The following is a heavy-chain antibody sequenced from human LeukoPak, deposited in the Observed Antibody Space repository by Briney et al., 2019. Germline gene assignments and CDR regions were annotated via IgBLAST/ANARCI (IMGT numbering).Heavy chain of an antibody. CDR2: IKQDGSEK. CDR3: ARFYDFWSGFDH. J-gene: IGHJ4*02. CDR1: GFTLSSYW. D-gene: IGHD3-3*01. Sequence: PAGGSLRLSCAASGFTLSSYWMSWVRQAPGKGREWVANIKQDGSEKYYVDSVKGRFTISRDNAKNSLYLQMNSLRAEDTAVYYCARFYDFWSGFDHWGQGTLVTVSS. V-gene: IGHV3-7*01.